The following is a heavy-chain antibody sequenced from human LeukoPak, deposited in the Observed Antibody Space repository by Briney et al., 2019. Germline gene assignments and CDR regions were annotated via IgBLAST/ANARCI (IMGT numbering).Heavy chain of an antibody. Sequence: GASVKVSCEASGYTLTSYGINWMRQAPGQGLEWMGWISTQSGNTNYAQKVQGRLTLTTDRSTNTAYMELRSLRSDDTAVYYCARGASGDKWGQGTMVTVSS. CDR3: ARGASGDK. CDR1: GYTLTSYG. CDR2: ISTQSGNT. J-gene: IGHJ4*02. V-gene: IGHV1-18*01. D-gene: IGHD3-9*01.